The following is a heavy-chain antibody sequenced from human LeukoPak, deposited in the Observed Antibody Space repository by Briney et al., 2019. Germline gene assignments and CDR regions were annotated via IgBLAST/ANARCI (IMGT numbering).Heavy chain of an antibody. CDR1: GGSISSYY. V-gene: IGHV4-59*01. D-gene: IGHD3-22*01. CDR2: IYYSGST. CDR3: ARVGYYYDSSGYYRAFDI. Sequence: ASETLSLTCTVSGGSISSYYWSWIRQPPGKGLEWIGYIYYSGSTNYNPSLKSRVTISVDTSKNQFSLKLSSVTAADTAVYYCARVGYYYDSSGYYRAFDIWGQGTMVTVSS. J-gene: IGHJ3*02.